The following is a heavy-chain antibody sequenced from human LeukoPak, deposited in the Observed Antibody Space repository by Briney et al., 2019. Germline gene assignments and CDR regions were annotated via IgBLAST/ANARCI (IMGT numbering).Heavy chain of an antibody. CDR2: ISGSGGST. J-gene: IGHJ6*02. Sequence: PGGSLRLSCAASGFTFSSYAMSWVRQAPGKGLEWVSAISGSGGSTYYADSVKGRFTISRDNSKNTLYLQMNSLRAEDTAVYYCAKVLIGSGYDWTSYYYGMDVWGQGTTVTVSS. CDR3: AKVLIGSGYDWTSYYYGMDV. CDR1: GFTFSSYA. V-gene: IGHV3-23*01. D-gene: IGHD5-12*01.